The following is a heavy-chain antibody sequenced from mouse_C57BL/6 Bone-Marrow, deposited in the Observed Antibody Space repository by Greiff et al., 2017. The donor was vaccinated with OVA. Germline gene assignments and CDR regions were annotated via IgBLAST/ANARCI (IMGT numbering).Heavy chain of an antibody. CDR1: GYTFTSYW. D-gene: IGHD2-13*01. V-gene: IGHV1-52*01. Sequence: QVQLQQPGAELVRPGSSVKLSCKASGYTFTSYWMHWVKPRPIQGLEWISNIDPSDSETHYNQKFKDKATLTLDKSSSTAYMQLSSLTSEDSAVYYCEREAGEGPRFDYWGQGTTLTVSS. CDR3: EREAGEGPRFDY. CDR2: IDPSDSET. J-gene: IGHJ2*01.